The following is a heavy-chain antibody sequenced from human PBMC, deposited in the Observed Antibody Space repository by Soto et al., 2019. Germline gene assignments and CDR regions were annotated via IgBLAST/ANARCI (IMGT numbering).Heavy chain of an antibody. J-gene: IGHJ4*02. CDR3: AIFRACSVFEF. D-gene: IGHD3-10*01. CDR1: GDSISSGGYF. CDR2: THNSGNT. Sequence: QVQLRESGPGLVKPAQTLSLTCTVSGDSISSGGYFWSWIRQHPREGLEWIGYTHNSGNTYYNASLLSRVFISSEEYKNQFSLRLRCVTAAEWTVYYCAIFRACSVFEFWCKGTLVCV. V-gene: IGHV4-31*03.